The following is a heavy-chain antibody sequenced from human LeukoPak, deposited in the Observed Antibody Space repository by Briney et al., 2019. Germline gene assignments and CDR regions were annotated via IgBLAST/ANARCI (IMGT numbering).Heavy chain of an antibody. Sequence: GGSLRLSCAASGFTFSDYYMNWIRQAPGKGLEWVSGISGSGGTTYYADSVKGRFTISRDNSKNTLYLQMNSLRAEDTAVYYCAKDISWGSYISWGQGTLVTVSS. V-gene: IGHV3-23*01. CDR3: AKDISWGSYIS. CDR2: ISGSGGTT. J-gene: IGHJ4*02. D-gene: IGHD3-16*01. CDR1: GFTFSDYY.